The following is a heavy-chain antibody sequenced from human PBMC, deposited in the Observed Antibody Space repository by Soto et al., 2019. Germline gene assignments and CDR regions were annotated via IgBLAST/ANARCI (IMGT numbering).Heavy chain of an antibody. CDR1: GGSIDSGDYY. CDR2: VYYSGTT. Sequence: SETLSLTCTVSGGSIDSGDYYWSWIRQPPGKGLEWIGYVYYSGTTNYNPFLKSRVTLSLDKSKNQFSLKMNSVTAADTAVHYCSRDVIAPPKYFDPWGQGSLVTVSS. D-gene: IGHD2-21*01. CDR3: SRDVIAPPKYFDP. V-gene: IGHV4-61*08. J-gene: IGHJ5*02.